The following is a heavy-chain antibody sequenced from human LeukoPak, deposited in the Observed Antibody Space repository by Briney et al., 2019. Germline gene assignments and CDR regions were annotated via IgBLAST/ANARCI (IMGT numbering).Heavy chain of an antibody. V-gene: IGHV4-59*01. D-gene: IGHD4-23*01. CDR2: TYYSGST. J-gene: IGHJ3*02. CDR3: ARDSHPDYGGTISLDAFDI. Sequence: SETLSLTCTVSGGSISSYYWSWIRQPPGKGLEWIGYTYYSGSTNYNPSLKSRVTISVDTSKNQFSLKLSSVTAADTAVYYCARDSHPDYGGTISLDAFDIWGQGTMVTVSS. CDR1: GGSISSYY.